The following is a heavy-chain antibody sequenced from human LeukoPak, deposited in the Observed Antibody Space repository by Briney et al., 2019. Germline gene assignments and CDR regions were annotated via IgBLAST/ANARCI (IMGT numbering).Heavy chain of an antibody. CDR1: GFTFSSYW. D-gene: IGHD3-3*01. V-gene: IGHV3-7*01. CDR2: IKLDVSET. J-gene: IGHJ4*02. Sequence: GGSLRLSCAASGFTFSSYWMTWVRQAPGKGLEWVANIKLDVSETYYVDSVRGRFTISRDNTKNSLYLQMDSLRAEDTAVYYCARRHLVRDFWSGYIDWGQGTLVTVSS. CDR3: ARRHLVRDFWSGYID.